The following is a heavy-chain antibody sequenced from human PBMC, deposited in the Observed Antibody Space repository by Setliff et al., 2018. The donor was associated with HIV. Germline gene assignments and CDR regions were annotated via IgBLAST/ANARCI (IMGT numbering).Heavy chain of an antibody. J-gene: IGHJ5*02. CDR3: ARVSLAARTAWFDP. D-gene: IGHD6-6*01. CDR1: GASISSRSYY. CDR2: IYYSGST. Sequence: SETLSLTCTVSGASISSRSYYWAWIRHPPGKGLEWIGTIYYSGSTYYNPSLKSRVTISVDTSKNQFSLKLSSVTAADTAVYYCARVSLAARTAWFDPWGQGTLVTVSS. V-gene: IGHV4-39*01.